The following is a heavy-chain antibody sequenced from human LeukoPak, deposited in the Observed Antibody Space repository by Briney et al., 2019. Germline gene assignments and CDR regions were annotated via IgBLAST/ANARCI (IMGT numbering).Heavy chain of an antibody. CDR1: GYTFTQYY. V-gene: IGHV1-2*02. Sequence: ASVKVSCKASGYTFTQYYMHWVRQAPGQGLEWMGWMNPNRCGTKYAQNFHDRVAMNRDTSIRTAYIDLSRLRSDDTAVYFCAGKSIAAADRDFDYWGQGTLVTVSS. D-gene: IGHD6-13*01. CDR3: AGKSIAAADRDFDY. CDR2: MNPNRCGT. J-gene: IGHJ4*02.